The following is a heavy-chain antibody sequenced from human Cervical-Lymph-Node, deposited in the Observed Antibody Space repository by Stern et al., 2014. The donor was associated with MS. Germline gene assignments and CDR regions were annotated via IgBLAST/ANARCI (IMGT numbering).Heavy chain of an antibody. V-gene: IGHV5-51*01. CDR1: GYSFTTYW. J-gene: IGHJ4*02. CDR3: ARVEIGLLTAFDY. Sequence: VQLVQSGAEVKKPGESLKISCEASGYSFTTYWIGWVRQMPGKGLEWMGIIHPSDSDTNYTPSVQGQVTLSADKSSATAYLQWSSLKASDTAMYYCARVEIGLLTAFDYWGRGTLVTVSS. D-gene: IGHD2-21*01. CDR2: IHPSDSDT.